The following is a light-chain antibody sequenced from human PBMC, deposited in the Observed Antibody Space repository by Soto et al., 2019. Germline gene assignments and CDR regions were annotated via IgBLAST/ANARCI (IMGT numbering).Light chain of an antibody. J-gene: IGKJ1*01. CDR2: RAS. CDR1: QSVSND. V-gene: IGKV3-15*01. Sequence: EIVMTQSPATLSVSPGERATLSCRASQSVSNDLAWYQQKPGQAPRLLIYRASTRATGVPARFSGSGSGTEFTLTISSLQSEDFAVYYCQQYITWPPWPFGQGTKVDIK. CDR3: QQYITWPPWP.